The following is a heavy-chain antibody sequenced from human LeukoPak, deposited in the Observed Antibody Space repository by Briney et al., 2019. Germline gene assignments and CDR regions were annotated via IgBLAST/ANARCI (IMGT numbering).Heavy chain of an antibody. V-gene: IGHV3-53*01. CDR1: GFTVSSNY. D-gene: IGHD3-16*01. CDR3: AREQGDGHFDY. Sequence: GGSLRLSCAASGFTVSSNYMSWVRQAPGKGMEWVSVIYSGGSTYYADSVKGRFTISRDNSKNTLYLQMNSLRAEDTAVYYCAREQGDGHFDYWGQGTLVTVSS. CDR2: IYSGGST. J-gene: IGHJ4*02.